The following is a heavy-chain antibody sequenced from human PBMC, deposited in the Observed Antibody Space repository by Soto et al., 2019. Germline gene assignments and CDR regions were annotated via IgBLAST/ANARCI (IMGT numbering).Heavy chain of an antibody. CDR1: GYTFTSYG. Sequence: QVQLVQSGAEVKKPGASVKVSCKASGYTFTSYGISWVRQAPGQGLEWTGWISAYNGNTNYAQKLQGRVTMTTDTSTSTAYMELRSLRSDDTAVYYCARLRITMIVVAKGWYFDLWGRGTLVTVSS. J-gene: IGHJ2*01. CDR2: ISAYNGNT. D-gene: IGHD3-22*01. V-gene: IGHV1-18*01. CDR3: ARLRITMIVVAKGWYFDL.